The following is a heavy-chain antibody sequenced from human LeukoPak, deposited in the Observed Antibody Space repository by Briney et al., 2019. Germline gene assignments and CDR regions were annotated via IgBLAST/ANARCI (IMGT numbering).Heavy chain of an antibody. CDR2: MYYSGST. CDR1: GGSISSDY. Sequence: PSETLSLTCTVSGGSISSDYWSWIRQPPGKGLEWIGYMYYSGSTQYNPSLKSRVTISVDTSKNRFSLKLSSVSAADTAVYYCARTANRFDPWGQGTLVTVSS. J-gene: IGHJ5*02. D-gene: IGHD5-18*01. CDR3: ARTANRFDP. V-gene: IGHV4-59*01.